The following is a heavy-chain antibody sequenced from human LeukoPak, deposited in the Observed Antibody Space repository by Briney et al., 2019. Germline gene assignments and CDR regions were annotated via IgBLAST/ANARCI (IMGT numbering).Heavy chain of an antibody. Sequence: SQTLSLTCAISGDSVSSNSAAWNWIRQSPSRGLEWLGRTYYRYKWYNDYAVSVKSRITINPDTSKNQFSLQLNSVTPEDTAVYYCARDLYYDSSGYYFMPYYYYYGMDVWGQGTTVTVSS. CDR3: ARDLYYDSSGYYFMPYYYYYGMDV. D-gene: IGHD3-22*01. CDR1: GDSVSSNSAA. V-gene: IGHV6-1*01. CDR2: TYYRYKWYN. J-gene: IGHJ6*02.